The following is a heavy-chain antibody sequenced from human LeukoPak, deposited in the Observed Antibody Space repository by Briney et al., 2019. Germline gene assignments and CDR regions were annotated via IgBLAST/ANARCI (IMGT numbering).Heavy chain of an antibody. J-gene: IGHJ4*02. CDR2: ISYDGSNK. CDR3: ARPVGYYSYCYY. CDR1: GFTFSSYA. D-gene: IGHD3-22*01. Sequence: GGLLRLSCADSGFTFSSYAMHWVRQAPGKGLEWVAVISYDGSNKYYADSVKGRFTISRDNSKNTLYLQMNSLRAEYTTVCYCARPVGYYSYCYYWGQRTHVTVSS. V-gene: IGHV3-30-3*01.